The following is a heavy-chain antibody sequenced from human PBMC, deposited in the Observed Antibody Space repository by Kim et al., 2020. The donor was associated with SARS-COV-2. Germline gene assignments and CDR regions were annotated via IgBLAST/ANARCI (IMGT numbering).Heavy chain of an antibody. CDR3: AGYCSGGSCYPDAFDI. V-gene: IGHV4-59*01. J-gene: IGHJ3*02. D-gene: IGHD2-15*01. CDR2: IYYSGST. Sequence: SETLSLTCTVSGGSISSYYWSWIRQPPGKGLEWIGYIYYSGSTNYNPSLKSRVTISVDTSKNQFSLKLSSVTAADTAVYYCAGYCSGGSCYPDAFDIWGQGTMVTVSS. CDR1: GGSISSYY.